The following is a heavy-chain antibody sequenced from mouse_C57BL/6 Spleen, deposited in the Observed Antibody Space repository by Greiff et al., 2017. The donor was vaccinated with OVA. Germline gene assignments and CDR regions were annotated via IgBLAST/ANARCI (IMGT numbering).Heavy chain of an antibody. V-gene: IGHV1-42*01. CDR1: GYSFTGYY. CDR3: ARVYYGSSSSGYFDV. D-gene: IGHD1-1*01. CDR2: INPSTGGT. Sequence: EVQLQQSGPELVKPGASVKISCTASGYSFTGYYMNWVKQSPEKSLEWIGEINPSTGGTTYNQKFKAKATLTVDKSSSTAYMQLKSLTSEDSAVYYCARVYYGSSSSGYFDVWGTGTTVTVSS. J-gene: IGHJ1*03.